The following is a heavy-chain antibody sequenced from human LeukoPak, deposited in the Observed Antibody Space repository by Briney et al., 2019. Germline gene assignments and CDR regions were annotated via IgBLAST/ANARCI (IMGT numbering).Heavy chain of an antibody. CDR3: ARDNSMGDTVWWFDP. CDR1: GYTFTSYY. Sequence: GASVKVSCKASGYTFTSYYMHWVRQAPGQALEWMGLINPSGSDTVYAQKFQGRLTMTRDMSTSTDYMELSSLRFDDTAVYYCARDNSMGDTVWWFDPWGQGTLVTVSS. D-gene: IGHD1-26*01. CDR2: INPSGSDT. J-gene: IGHJ5*02. V-gene: IGHV1-46*01.